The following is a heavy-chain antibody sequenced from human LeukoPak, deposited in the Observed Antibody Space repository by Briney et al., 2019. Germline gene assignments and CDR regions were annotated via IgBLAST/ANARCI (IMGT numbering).Heavy chain of an antibody. Sequence: PGGSLRLSCAASGFTFSSYAMHWVRQAPGKGLEYVSAISSNGGSTYYANSVKGRFTISRDNSKNTLYLQMGSLRAEDMAVYYCARVRGLHIVVVPAPQGYYMDVWGKGTTVTVSS. J-gene: IGHJ6*03. V-gene: IGHV3-64*01. CDR2: ISSNGGST. D-gene: IGHD2-2*01. CDR1: GFTFSSYA. CDR3: ARVRGLHIVVVPAPQGYYMDV.